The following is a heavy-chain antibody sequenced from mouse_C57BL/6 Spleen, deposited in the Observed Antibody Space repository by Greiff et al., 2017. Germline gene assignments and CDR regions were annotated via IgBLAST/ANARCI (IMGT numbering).Heavy chain of an antibody. CDR1: GFTFTDYY. CDR3: ARSLYYYGSSWFAY. J-gene: IGHJ3*01. CDR2: INPNNGGT. D-gene: IGHD1-1*01. Sequence: EVQLQQSGPELVKPGASVKISCKASGFTFTDYYMNWVKQSPGKSLEWIGDINPNNGGTSDNQKFKGKATLTVDKSSSTAYMELRSLTSEDSAVYYCARSLYYYGSSWFAYWGQGTLVTVSA. V-gene: IGHV1-26*01.